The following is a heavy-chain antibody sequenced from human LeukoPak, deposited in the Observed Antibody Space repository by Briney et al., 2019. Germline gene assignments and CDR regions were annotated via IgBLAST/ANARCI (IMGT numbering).Heavy chain of an antibody. CDR2: IYYSGST. CDR3: APETRVVVVPAAIRGNWFDP. J-gene: IGHJ5*02. CDR1: GGSISSSSYY. V-gene: IGHV4-39*01. D-gene: IGHD2-2*02. Sequence: SETLSLTCTVSGGSISSSSYYWGWIRQPPGKGLEWIGSIYYSGSTYYNPSLKSRVTISVDTSKNQFSLKLSSVTPADTAVYYSAPETRVVVVPAAIRGNWFDPWGQGTLVTVSS.